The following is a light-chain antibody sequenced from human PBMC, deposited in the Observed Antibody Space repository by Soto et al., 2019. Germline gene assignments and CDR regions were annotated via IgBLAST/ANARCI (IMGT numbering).Light chain of an antibody. CDR1: QSVSSY. J-gene: IGKJ5*01. V-gene: IGKV3-11*01. CDR2: DAS. Sequence: IGLTQSPATLSLSPGVRATLSCRASQSVSSYLAWYQHKPGQAPRLLIYDASNRATGIPARFSGSGSGTDFTLTISSLEPEDFALYYCQQRSNWPSFGQGTRLEIK. CDR3: QQRSNWPS.